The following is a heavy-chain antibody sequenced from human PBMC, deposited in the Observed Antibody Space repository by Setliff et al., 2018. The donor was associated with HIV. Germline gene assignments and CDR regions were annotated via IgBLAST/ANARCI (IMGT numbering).Heavy chain of an antibody. Sequence: ASVKVSCKASGYTFTGYYMHWVRQAPGQGPEWLGRINPKSGGTRYAQKFQGRVSMTRDTAISTAYMELSRLRSDCSAVYYCGRLPFITIFGVLNGDDGFDIWGQGTMVTVSS. V-gene: IGHV1-2*06. J-gene: IGHJ3*02. D-gene: IGHD3-3*01. CDR3: GRLPFITIFGVLNGDDGFDI. CDR2: INPKSGGT. CDR1: GYTFTGYY.